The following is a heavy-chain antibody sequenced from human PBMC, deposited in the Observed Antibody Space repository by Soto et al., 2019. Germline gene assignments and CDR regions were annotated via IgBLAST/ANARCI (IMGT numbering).Heavy chain of an antibody. V-gene: IGHV3-23*01. CDR2: INPSGVGT. CDR3: ARVANIYYMDV. Sequence: GGSLRLSCVASGFTFSNYAMRWVRQAPGKGLEWLSAINPSGVGTYYADSVRGRFTISRDNSKNTVFLQMSSLRAEDTAVYYCARVANIYYMDVWGTGTTVTVSS. CDR1: GFTFSNYA. J-gene: IGHJ6*03.